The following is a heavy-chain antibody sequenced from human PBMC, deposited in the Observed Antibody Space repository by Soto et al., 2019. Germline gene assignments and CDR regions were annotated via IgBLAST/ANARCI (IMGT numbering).Heavy chain of an antibody. CDR3: ARGPLSLYSADFR. J-gene: IGHJ4*02. V-gene: IGHV1-3*01. CDR1: XYTFTSYA. CDR2: INGGNGDT. Sequence: QVQLVQSGAEMRKPGASVMVSCXXSXYTFTSYAMNXXXXXXXXXXEWMGWINGGNGDTKYSQRFQDRVTITRDTSANSVYMELSSLTSEDTAIYYCARGPLSLYSADFRWGRGTPVTVSS. D-gene: IGHD6-13*01.